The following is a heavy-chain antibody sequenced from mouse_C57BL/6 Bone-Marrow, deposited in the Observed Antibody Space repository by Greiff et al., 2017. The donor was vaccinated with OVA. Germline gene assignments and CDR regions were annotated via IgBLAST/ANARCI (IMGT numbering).Heavy chain of an antibody. J-gene: IGHJ2*01. Sequence: VQLQQPGAELVKPGASVKLSCKASGYTFTSYWMQWVKQRPGQGLEWIGEIDPSDSYTNYNQKFKGKATLTVDTSSSTAYMQLSSLTSEDSAVYYCAREAYDYGGYFDYWGQGTTLTVSS. CDR1: GYTFTSYW. CDR2: IDPSDSYT. D-gene: IGHD2-4*01. CDR3: AREAYDYGGYFDY. V-gene: IGHV1-50*01.